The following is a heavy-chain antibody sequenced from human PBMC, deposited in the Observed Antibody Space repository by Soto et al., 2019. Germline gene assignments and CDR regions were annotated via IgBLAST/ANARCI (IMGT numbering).Heavy chain of an antibody. CDR2: IYHTGTT. CDR3: ARLQSHFGSGAYSIDY. V-gene: IGHV4-39*01. D-gene: IGHD3-10*01. J-gene: IGHJ4*02. Sequence: QLQLQESGPGLVQPSETLSLTCAVSGDSITTATYCGWIRQPPGKGLQWIGSIYHTGTTYYTPSLESRVSISVESSKNQFSQKLHSVTAADTAVYYCARLQSHFGSGAYSIDYWGQGTLVTVSS. CDR1: GDSITTATYC.